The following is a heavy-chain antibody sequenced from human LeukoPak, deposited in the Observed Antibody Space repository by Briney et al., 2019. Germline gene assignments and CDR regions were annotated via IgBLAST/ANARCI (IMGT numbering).Heavy chain of an antibody. J-gene: IGHJ4*02. CDR3: ARDTYQLLWDFDY. Sequence: ASAKVSFKASGYTLSIYVISWGRQGPRERLGVMGGIIAYNGNTNTAQKLQGRVNMTTDTAKSTGYMELRRLRSDDTAVYFCARDTYQLLWDFDYWGQGTVVTVSS. V-gene: IGHV1-18*01. CDR1: GYTLSIYV. D-gene: IGHD2-2*01. CDR2: IIAYNGNT.